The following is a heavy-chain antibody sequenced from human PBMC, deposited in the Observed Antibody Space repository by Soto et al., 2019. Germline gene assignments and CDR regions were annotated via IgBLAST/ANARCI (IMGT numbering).Heavy chain of an antibody. CDR2: ISYDGSNK. D-gene: IGHD3-22*01. Sequence: GGSLRLSCAASGFSFSRFAMQWVRQAPGKGLEWVAVISYDGSNKYYADSVKGRFTISRDNSKDTLFLQMNSLRTEDTAVYYGAGSQYDNYCSFDVWGKGTMVTVSS. J-gene: IGHJ6*04. CDR1: GFSFSRFA. V-gene: IGHV3-30-3*01. CDR3: AGSQYDNYCSFDV.